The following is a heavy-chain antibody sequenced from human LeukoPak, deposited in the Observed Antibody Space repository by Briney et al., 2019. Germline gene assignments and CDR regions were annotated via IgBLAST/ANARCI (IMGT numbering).Heavy chain of an antibody. D-gene: IGHD1-26*01. CDR3: TREVGTGSLDD. V-gene: IGHV1-69*05. Sequence: ASVNVSCKASGGTFDTYTFTWVRQAPGQGLEWLGKSIPLLASPDYAPKFQGRVTITSDESSSTVHMALRSLTFDDTAGYYCTREVGTGSLDDWGQGTLVIVSS. CDR2: SIPLLASP. CDR1: GGTFDTYT. J-gene: IGHJ4*02.